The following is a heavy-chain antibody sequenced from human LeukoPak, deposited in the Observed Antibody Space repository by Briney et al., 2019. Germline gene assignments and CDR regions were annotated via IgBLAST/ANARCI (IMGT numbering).Heavy chain of an antibody. V-gene: IGHV4-39*07. J-gene: IGHJ4*02. Sequence: PSEALSLTCTVSGGSISSSSYYWGWIRQPPGKGLEWIGFMYHSGSTNYNPSLKSRVTISVDTSKNQFSLKLSSVTAADTAVYYCARGENVAYFDYWGQGTLVTVSS. CDR2: MYHSGST. CDR1: GGSISSSSYY. D-gene: IGHD1-1*01. CDR3: ARGENVAYFDY.